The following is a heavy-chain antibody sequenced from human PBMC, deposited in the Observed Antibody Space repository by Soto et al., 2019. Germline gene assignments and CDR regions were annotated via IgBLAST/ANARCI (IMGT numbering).Heavy chain of an antibody. J-gene: IGHJ3*01. V-gene: IGHV3-23*01. CDR3: AKDGIANNGLWENFDV. D-gene: IGHD2-8*01. Sequence: GGSLRLSCAASGFTFSSYAMSWVRQAPGKGLEWVSAISGSGGSTYYADSVRGRFTVSRDNSKNTLYLQMRSLRAEDTAVYYCAKDGIANNGLWENFDVWGRGTEVTVSS. CDR1: GFTFSSYA. CDR2: ISGSGGST.